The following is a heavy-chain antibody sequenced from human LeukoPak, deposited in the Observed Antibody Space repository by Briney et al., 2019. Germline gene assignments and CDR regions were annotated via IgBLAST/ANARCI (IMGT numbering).Heavy chain of an antibody. CDR2: IWYDGSNK. J-gene: IGHJ4*02. CDR3: ARGSGYCIRDLYFDY. CDR1: GFTFSSYG. V-gene: IGHV3-33*01. D-gene: IGHD3-22*01. Sequence: GGSLRLSCAASGFTFSSYGMHWVRQAPGKGLEWVAVIWYDGSNKYYADSVKGRFTISRDNSKNTLYLQMNSLRAEDTAVYYCARGSGYCIRDLYFDYWGQGTLVTVSS.